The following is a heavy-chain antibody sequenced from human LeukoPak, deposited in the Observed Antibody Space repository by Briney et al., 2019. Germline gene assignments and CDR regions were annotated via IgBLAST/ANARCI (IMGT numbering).Heavy chain of an antibody. CDR3: ARDGGSSGYYSLGWFDP. CDR2: ISSSGSTI. Sequence: PGGSLRLSCAASGFTFSSYEMNWVRQAPGKGLEWVSYISSSGSTIYYADSVKGRFTISRDNAKNSLYLQMNSLRAEDTAVYYCARDGGSSGYYSLGWFDPWGQGTLVTVSS. V-gene: IGHV3-48*03. D-gene: IGHD3-22*01. CDR1: GFTFSSYE. J-gene: IGHJ5*02.